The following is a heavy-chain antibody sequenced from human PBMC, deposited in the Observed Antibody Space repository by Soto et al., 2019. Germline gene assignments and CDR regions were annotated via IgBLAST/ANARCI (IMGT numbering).Heavy chain of an antibody. V-gene: IGHV1-8*01. Sequence: QVQLVQSGAEVKKSGASVKVSCKASGYTFTSYDINWVRQATGQGLEWMGWINPNNGNTGYAQKFQGSVKVTRDTSISTVFMELSSLSSKDTAVYFCARTSSGTRGGFDPWGQGTRVTVSS. J-gene: IGHJ5*02. D-gene: IGHD1-7*01. CDR1: GYTFTSYD. CDR2: INPNNGNT. CDR3: ARTSSGTRGGFDP.